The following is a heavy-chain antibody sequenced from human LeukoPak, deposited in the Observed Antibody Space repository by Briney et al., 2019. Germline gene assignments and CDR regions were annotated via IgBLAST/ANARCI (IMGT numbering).Heavy chain of an antibody. CDR2: IRYDGSNK. V-gene: IGHV3-30*02. CDR3: AKVGLGGDIVALELEGANLTFDY. CDR1: GFTFSSYG. D-gene: IGHD2-15*01. Sequence: GGSLRLSCAASGFTFSSYGMHWVRQAPGKGLEWVAFIRYDGSNKYYADSVKGRFTISRDNSKNTLYLQMNSLRAEDTAVYYCAKVGLGGDIVALELEGANLTFDYWGQGTLVTVSS. J-gene: IGHJ4*02.